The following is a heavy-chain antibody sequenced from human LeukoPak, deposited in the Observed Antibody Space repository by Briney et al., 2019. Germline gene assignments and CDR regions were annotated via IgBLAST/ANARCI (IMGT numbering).Heavy chain of an antibody. D-gene: IGHD6-13*01. Sequence: SETLSLTCTVSGGSIRSTSYYWGWLRQPPGKGLEWLGSVHHSGSPYDSPSLKSRVTISVDTSKNQFSLKLISVTAADTAVYYCARRSTVAGRGRFDPWGQGTLVTVSS. CDR1: GGSIRSTSYY. CDR2: VHHSGSP. V-gene: IGHV4-39*01. CDR3: ARRSTVAGRGRFDP. J-gene: IGHJ5*02.